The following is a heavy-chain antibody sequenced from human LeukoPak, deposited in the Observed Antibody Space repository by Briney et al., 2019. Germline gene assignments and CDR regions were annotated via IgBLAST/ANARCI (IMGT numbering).Heavy chain of an antibody. CDR3: ASARWDY. CDR1: GGSLSSYY. Sequence: SETLSLTCTVSGGSLSSYYWSWIRQPPGKGLEWIGEIYHSGSTNYNPSLKSRVIISVDKSQNHFSLKLSSVTAADTAVYYCASARWDYWGQGTLVTVSS. D-gene: IGHD5-24*01. V-gene: IGHV4-59*12. CDR2: IYHSGST. J-gene: IGHJ4*02.